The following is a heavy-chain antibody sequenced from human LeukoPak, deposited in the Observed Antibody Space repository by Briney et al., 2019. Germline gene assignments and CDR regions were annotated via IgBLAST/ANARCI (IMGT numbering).Heavy chain of an antibody. CDR2: INQDGSEK. CDR1: GFTFSSYW. CDR3: ARDAYSGGSCYAY. D-gene: IGHD2-15*01. V-gene: IGHV3-7*01. Sequence: GGSLRLSCAASGFTFSSYWMSWVRLAPGKGLEWVANINQDGSEKYYVDSLKGRFTISRDNAKNSLFLQMNSLTPEDTAVYYCARDAYSGGSCYAYWGQGTLVIVSS. J-gene: IGHJ4*02.